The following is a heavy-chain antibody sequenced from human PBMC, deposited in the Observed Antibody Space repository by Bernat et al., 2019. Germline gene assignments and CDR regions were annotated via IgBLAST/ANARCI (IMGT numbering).Heavy chain of an antibody. D-gene: IGHD2-2*01. Sequence: QVQLVQSGAEVKKPGASVKVSCKASGYTYNTYGISWVRQAPGQGLEWMGWISGYNANTKYAQKFQGRVAMTTDTSTSTAYMELRSLRSDDTAVYYCARALSIQAAHLYDYWGQGTLVTVSS. CDR3: ARALSIQAAHLYDY. J-gene: IGHJ4*02. CDR1: GYTYNTYG. CDR2: ISGYNANT. V-gene: IGHV1-18*04.